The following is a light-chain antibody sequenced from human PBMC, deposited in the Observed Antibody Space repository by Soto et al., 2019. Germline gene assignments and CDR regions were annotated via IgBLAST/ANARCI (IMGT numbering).Light chain of an antibody. CDR2: SSS. CDR3: QHYGRSPLT. CDR1: QSLSSSF. Sequence: EIVLTQSPGTLSLSPGERAILSCRASQSLSSSFLAWYQQKPGQAPRLLIYSSSNRATGIPDRFSGSGSGKDFTLTISRLEPADFAVYYCQHYGRSPLTFGGGTKVEIK. V-gene: IGKV3-20*01. J-gene: IGKJ4*02.